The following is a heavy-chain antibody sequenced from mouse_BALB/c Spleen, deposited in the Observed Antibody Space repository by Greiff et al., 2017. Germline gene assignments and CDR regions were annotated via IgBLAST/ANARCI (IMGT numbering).Heavy chain of an antibody. CDR1: GFAFSSYD. CDR2: ISSGGGST. V-gene: IGHV5-12-1*01. D-gene: IGHD4-1*01. CDR3: ARRVGTAWFAY. Sequence: EVQGVESGGGLVKPGGSLKLSCAASGFAFSSYDMSWVRQTPEKRLEWVAYISSGGGSTYYPDTVKGRFTISRDNAKNTLYLQMSSLKSEDTAMYYCARRVGTAWFAYWGQGTLVTVSA. J-gene: IGHJ3*01.